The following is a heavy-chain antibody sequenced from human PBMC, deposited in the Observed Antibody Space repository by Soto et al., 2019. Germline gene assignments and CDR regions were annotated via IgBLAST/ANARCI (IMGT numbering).Heavy chain of an antibody. D-gene: IGHD1-20*01. V-gene: IGHV1-69*01. Sequence: QVQLVQSGAEVKKPGSSVKVSCKASGGTFSNYAISWVRQAPGQGLEWMGGIIPIFGTTNSAQKFQGRVTITADESTSTAYMELSSLRSEDTAVYYCARVDGYNWNSYFDYWGQGTPVTVSS. CDR2: IIPIFGTT. CDR3: ARVDGYNWNSYFDY. CDR1: GGTFSNYA. J-gene: IGHJ4*02.